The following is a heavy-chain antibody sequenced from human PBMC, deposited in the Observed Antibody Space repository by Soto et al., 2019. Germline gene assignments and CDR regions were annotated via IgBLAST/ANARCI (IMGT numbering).Heavy chain of an antibody. V-gene: IGHV3-21*01. CDR3: ASFHSSGWTRDY. Sequence: GGSLRLSCAASGFTFSSYSMNWVRQAPGKGLEWVSSISSSSSYIYYADSVKGRFTISRDNAKNSLYLQMNSLRAEDTAVYYCASFHSSGWTRDYWGQGTLVTVSS. CDR2: ISSSSSYI. D-gene: IGHD6-19*01. J-gene: IGHJ4*02. CDR1: GFTFSSYS.